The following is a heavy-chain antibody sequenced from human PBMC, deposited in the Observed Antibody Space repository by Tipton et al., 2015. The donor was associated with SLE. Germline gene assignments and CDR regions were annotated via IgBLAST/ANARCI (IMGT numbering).Heavy chain of an antibody. Sequence: GLVKPSGALSFTCSVSGGSISSSAYYWIWIRQPPGKGLEWIGRIYTSGSTNYNPSLKSRVTISVDTSKNQFSLKLSSVTAADTAVYYCARDLAAQLDYWGQGTLVTVST. V-gene: IGHV4-61*02. D-gene: IGHD6-13*01. CDR1: GGSISSSAYY. J-gene: IGHJ4*02. CDR3: ARDLAAQLDY. CDR2: IYTSGST.